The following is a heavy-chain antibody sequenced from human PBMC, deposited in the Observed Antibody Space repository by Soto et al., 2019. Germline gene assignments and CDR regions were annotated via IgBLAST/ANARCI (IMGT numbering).Heavy chain of an antibody. D-gene: IGHD3-3*01. V-gene: IGHV1-18*01. J-gene: IGHJ5*02. CDR1: GYTFNTYG. Sequence: ATVKVSCKTSGYTFNTYGINWVRQAPGQGLELMGWISAYDGKTTYAEKFQGRVTLTTDTSTSTAYMELRSLRSDDTAIYYCARDPHEFWTSYWFDPWGQGTPVTVSS. CDR2: ISAYDGKT. CDR3: ARDPHEFWTSYWFDP.